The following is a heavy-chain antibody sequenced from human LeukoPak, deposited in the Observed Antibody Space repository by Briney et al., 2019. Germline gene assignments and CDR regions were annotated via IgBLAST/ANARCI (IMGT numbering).Heavy chain of an antibody. Sequence: PGGSLRLSCAASGFTFSSYSMSWIRQPPGKGLEWIGEINHSGSTNYNPSLKSRVTISVDTSKNQFSLKLSSVTAADTAVYYCAYGGELSSTFDYWGQGTLVTVSS. CDR1: GFTFSSYS. D-gene: IGHD3-16*02. J-gene: IGHJ4*02. V-gene: IGHV4-34*08. CDR3: AYGGELSSTFDY. CDR2: INHSGST.